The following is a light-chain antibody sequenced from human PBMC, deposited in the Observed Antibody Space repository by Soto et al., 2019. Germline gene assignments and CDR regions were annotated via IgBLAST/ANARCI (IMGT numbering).Light chain of an antibody. CDR1: QSVRSSY. CDR3: QQYGGMWT. Sequence: VMLTQSPGTLSLSTGERATLSCRASQSVRSSYLAWYQQKPGQAPRLLIYGASSRATGIPDRFSGSGSGTDFTLTINRLEPEDFAVYYCQQYGGMWTFGQGTKVDI. V-gene: IGKV3-20*01. J-gene: IGKJ1*01. CDR2: GAS.